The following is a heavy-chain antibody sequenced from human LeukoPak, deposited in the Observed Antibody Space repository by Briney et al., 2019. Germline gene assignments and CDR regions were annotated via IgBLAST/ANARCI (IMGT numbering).Heavy chain of an antibody. V-gene: IGHV3-74*03. D-gene: IGHD3-10*01. CDR3: ARDYAGSPDY. CDR1: GFTFSTYW. CDR2: INGDGSTT. Sequence: GGPLRLSCTASGFTFSTYWINWVRQSPGKGLVWVALINGDGSTTTHADSVKGRFTISRDDAKNTAYLQMNSLRDEDTAVYFCARDYAGSPDYWGQGTLVTVSA. J-gene: IGHJ4*02.